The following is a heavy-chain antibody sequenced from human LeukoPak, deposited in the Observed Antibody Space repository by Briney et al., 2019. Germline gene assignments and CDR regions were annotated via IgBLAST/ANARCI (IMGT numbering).Heavy chain of an antibody. CDR3: AREAPIGESNYYYYYYMDV. Sequence: ASVKVSCKASGYTFTGYYMHWVRQAPGQGLEWMGWINPNSGGTNYAQKFQGRVTMTRDTSISTAYMELSRLRSDDTAVYYCAREAPIGESNYYYYYYMDVWGKGTTVTISS. V-gene: IGHV1-2*02. CDR2: INPNSGGT. J-gene: IGHJ6*03. CDR1: GYTFTGYY. D-gene: IGHD3-10*01.